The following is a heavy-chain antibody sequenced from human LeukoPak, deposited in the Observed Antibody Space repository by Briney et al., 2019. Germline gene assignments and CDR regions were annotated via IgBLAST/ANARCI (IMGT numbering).Heavy chain of an antibody. CDR3: ARVPTVTTYYYYYYMDV. V-gene: IGHV4-39*07. CDR2: IYYSGST. CDR1: GGSISSSSYY. D-gene: IGHD4-17*01. J-gene: IGHJ6*03. Sequence: PSETLSLTCTVSGGSISSSSYYWGWIRQPPGKGLEWIGSIYYSGSTYYNPSLKSRVTISVDTFKNQFSLKLSSVTAADTAVYYCARVPTVTTYYYYYYMDVWGKGTTVTVSS.